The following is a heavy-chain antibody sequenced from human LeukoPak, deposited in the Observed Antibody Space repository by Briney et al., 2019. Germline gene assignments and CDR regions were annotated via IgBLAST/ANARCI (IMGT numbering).Heavy chain of an antibody. D-gene: IGHD3-3*01. CDR3: ARDHLANLASRLFDP. J-gene: IGHJ5*02. V-gene: IGHV4-61*02. CDR1: GNSISSGDYY. CDR2: IYTSGST. Sequence: PSETLSLTCTVSGNSISSGDYYWSWIRQPAGKGLEWIGRIYTSGSTTYNPSLKSRVTISGDTSENQFSLRLSSVTAADTAVYYCARDHLANLASRLFDPWGQGTLVTVSS.